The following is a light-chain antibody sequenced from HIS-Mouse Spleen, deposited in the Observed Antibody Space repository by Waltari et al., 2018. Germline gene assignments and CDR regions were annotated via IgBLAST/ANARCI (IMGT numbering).Light chain of an antibody. CDR1: STRVGGFNY. CDR2: EVS. J-gene: IGLJ3*02. CDR3: SSYTSSSTLV. V-gene: IGLV2-14*01. Sequence: QSALTQPSSVSGSPGQSTTISCPGPSTRVGGFNYVPCYQQHPGTNPKLMIYEVSNRPAGVSKRFSGSKSGNTASLTISGLQAEDEADYYCSSYTSSSTLVFGGGTKLTVL.